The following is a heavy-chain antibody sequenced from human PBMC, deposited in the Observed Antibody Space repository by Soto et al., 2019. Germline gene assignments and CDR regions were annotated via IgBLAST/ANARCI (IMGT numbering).Heavy chain of an antibody. D-gene: IGHD5-12*01. J-gene: IGHJ4*02. CDR1: GYTFTSYC. V-gene: IGHV1-46*01. CDR2: INPSGGST. CDR3: ARGSSSGMATIDYFDY. Sequence: ASVTVSCKASGYTFTSYCMHWVRQAPGQGLEWMGIINPSGGSTSYAQKFQGRVTMTRDTSTSTVYMELSSLRSEDTAVYYCARGSSSGMATIDYFDYWGQGTLVTVSS.